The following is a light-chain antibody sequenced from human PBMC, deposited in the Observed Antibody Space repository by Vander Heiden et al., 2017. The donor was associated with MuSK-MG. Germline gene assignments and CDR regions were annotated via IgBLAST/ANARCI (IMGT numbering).Light chain of an antibody. J-gene: IGKJ4*01. CDR2: GAS. Sequence: IVMTQSPATLSVSPGERATLSCRASQSISNSLAWYQQKPGQAPRLLIYGASTRATGIPARFSGSGSGTEFTLTISSLQSEDFAVYYCQQFKKWPSLTFGGGTKVEMK. CDR3: QQFKKWPSLT. CDR1: QSISNS. V-gene: IGKV3-15*01.